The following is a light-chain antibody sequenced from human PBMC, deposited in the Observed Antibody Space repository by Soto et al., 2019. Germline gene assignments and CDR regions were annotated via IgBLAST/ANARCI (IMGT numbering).Light chain of an antibody. V-gene: IGKV3-11*01. CDR2: DAS. Sequence: EIVLTQSPATLSLSPGERATLSCRASQSVSSLLAWYQQKPGQAPRLLIYDASSRATGIPTRFSGSGSGTDFTLTISSLEPEDFAVYYCQQRSNWPLTFGGGTKVGIK. J-gene: IGKJ4*01. CDR1: QSVSSL. CDR3: QQRSNWPLT.